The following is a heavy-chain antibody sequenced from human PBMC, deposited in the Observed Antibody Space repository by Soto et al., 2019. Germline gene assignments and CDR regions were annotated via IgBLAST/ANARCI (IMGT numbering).Heavy chain of an antibody. CDR1: GGTFSSYA. CDR2: FIPIFGTA. Sequence: QVQLVQSGAEVKKPGSSVKVSCKASGGTFSSYAISWVRQAPGQGLEWMGGFIPIFGTANSAQKFQGRVTITADESTSTAYMELSSLRSEDTAVYYCARDGQSYGDYWVYYGMDVWGQGTTVTVSS. J-gene: IGHJ6*02. V-gene: IGHV1-69*01. CDR3: ARDGQSYGDYWVYYGMDV. D-gene: IGHD4-17*01.